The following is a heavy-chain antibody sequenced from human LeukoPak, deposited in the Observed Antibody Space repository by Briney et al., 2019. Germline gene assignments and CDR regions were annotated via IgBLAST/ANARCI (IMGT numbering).Heavy chain of an antibody. D-gene: IGHD6-13*01. J-gene: IGHJ6*02. CDR3: ARDPLRSTWSTYYNALDV. CDR2: ISAYNGNT. V-gene: IGHV1-18*01. CDR1: GYTFTSYG. Sequence: ASVKVSCKASGYTFTSYGISWVRQAPGQGLEWMGWISAYNGNTDHAQKFQGRVTMTTDRSTSTAYMELRSLTSDDTAVYYCARDPLRSTWSTYYNALDVWGQGTALTVSS.